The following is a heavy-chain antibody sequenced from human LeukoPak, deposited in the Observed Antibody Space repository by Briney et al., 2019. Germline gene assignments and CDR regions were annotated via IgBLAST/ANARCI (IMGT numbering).Heavy chain of an antibody. Sequence: GGSLRLSCAASGFTFCSYEMNWVRQAPGKGLEWVSYISSSGSTIYYADSVKGRFTISRDNAKNSLYLQMNSLRAEDTAVYYCARSYSSSWQTRGYFDYWGQGTLVTVSS. J-gene: IGHJ4*02. CDR3: ARSYSSSWQTRGYFDY. CDR2: ISSSGSTI. V-gene: IGHV3-48*03. CDR1: GFTFCSYE. D-gene: IGHD6-13*01.